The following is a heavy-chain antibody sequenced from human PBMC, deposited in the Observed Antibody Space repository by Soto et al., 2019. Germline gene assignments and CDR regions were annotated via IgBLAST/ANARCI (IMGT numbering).Heavy chain of an antibody. V-gene: IGHV1-45*02. CDR3: ASGGAASGPFTWELPDH. CDR2: TTPFSGDV. J-gene: IGHJ4*02. Sequence: QMQLVQSGAEVKRTASTVTVSCKALGNTFTYRYLHWVRQAPGQALEWMGWTTPFSGDVHYAQEAQDRATITRDRSINTSYMRMSSLRPEDTAMYYCASGGAASGPFTWELPDHWGQGTLVTVSS. D-gene: IGHD1-26*01. CDR1: GNTFTYRY.